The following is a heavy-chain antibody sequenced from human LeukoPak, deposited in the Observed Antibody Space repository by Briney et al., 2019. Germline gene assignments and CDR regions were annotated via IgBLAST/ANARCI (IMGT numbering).Heavy chain of an antibody. J-gene: IGHJ4*02. CDR3: ARGALRGVGATTGNY. Sequence: GGSLRLSCPASGFTFSDYYMSWIRQAPGKGLEWVSYISSSGSTIYYADSVKGRFTISRDNAKNSLYLQMNSLRAEDTAVYYCARGALRGVGATTGNYWGQGTLVTVSS. D-gene: IGHD1-26*01. CDR1: GFTFSDYY. CDR2: ISSSGSTI. V-gene: IGHV3-11*04.